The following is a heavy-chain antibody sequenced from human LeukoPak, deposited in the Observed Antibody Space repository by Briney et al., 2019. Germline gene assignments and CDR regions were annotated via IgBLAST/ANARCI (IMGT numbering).Heavy chain of an antibody. V-gene: IGHV4-59*01. CDR2: IYYSGTT. J-gene: IGHJ4*02. Sequence: KSSETLSLTCTVSGGSRSSYYWSWIRQPPGKGLEWIGYIYYSGTTNYNPSLKSRVTISVDTSNNQFSLKLSSVTAADTAVYYCARDREGSYCSGGSCYSGYFDYWGQGTLVTVSS. D-gene: IGHD2-15*01. CDR1: GGSRSSYY. CDR3: ARDREGSYCSGGSCYSGYFDY.